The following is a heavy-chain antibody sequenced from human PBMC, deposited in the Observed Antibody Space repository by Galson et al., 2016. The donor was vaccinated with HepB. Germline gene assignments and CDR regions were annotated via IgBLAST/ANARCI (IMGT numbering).Heavy chain of an antibody. CDR2: IYYSGTT. D-gene: IGHD6-19*01. V-gene: IGHV4-39*01. CDR1: GGSISSSYYF. J-gene: IGHJ3*01. Sequence: SETLSLTCTVSGGSISSSYYFWAWIRQPPGKGLDWIGSIYYSGTTHYNPSLQSRVSISVDTSKNEFSLRLTSVSAADTAMYSCARQDRAGLVNFWGQGIMVTVSS. CDR3: ARQDRAGLVNF.